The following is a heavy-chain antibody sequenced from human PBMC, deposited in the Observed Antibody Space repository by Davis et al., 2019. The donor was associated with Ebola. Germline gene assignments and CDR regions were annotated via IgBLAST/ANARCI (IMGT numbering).Heavy chain of an antibody. V-gene: IGHV3-21*01. J-gene: IGHJ4*02. CDR2: ISSSSSYI. Sequence: GESLKISCAASGFTFSSYSMNWVRQAPGKGLEWVSSISSSSSYIYYADSVKGRFTISRDNAKNSLYLQMNSLRAEDTAVYYCARGGYSNVTFDYWGQGTLVTVSS. CDR1: GFTFSSYS. D-gene: IGHD6-13*01. CDR3: ARGGYSNVTFDY.